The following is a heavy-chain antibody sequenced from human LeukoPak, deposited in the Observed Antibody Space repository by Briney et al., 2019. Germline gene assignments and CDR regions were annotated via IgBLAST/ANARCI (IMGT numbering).Heavy chain of an antibody. J-gene: IGHJ5*02. CDR1: GFTFSSTW. CDR2: IKQDGSEK. V-gene: IGHV3-7*01. Sequence: GGSLRLSCAASGFTFSSTWMSWVRRAPGKGLEWVAEIKQDGSEKYYVDSVKGRFTISRDNAKNSLYLQMNSLRDEDTAVYYCARAKDKCFNPWGQGTLVTVSS. CDR3: ARAKDKCFNP.